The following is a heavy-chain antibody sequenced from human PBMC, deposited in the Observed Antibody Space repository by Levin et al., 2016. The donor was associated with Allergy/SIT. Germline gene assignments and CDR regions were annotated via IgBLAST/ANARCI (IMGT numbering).Heavy chain of an antibody. J-gene: IGHJ6*03. CDR2: ISWDGGST. CDR1: GFTFDDYT. Sequence: GESLKISCAASGFTFDDYTMHWVRQAPGKGLEWVSLISWDGGSTYYADSVKGRFTISRDNSKNSLYLQMNSLRTEDTALYYCAKDKASCSSTSCYTRYYYYMDVWGKGTTVTVSS. D-gene: IGHD2-2*02. CDR3: AKDKASCSSTSCYTRYYYYMDV. V-gene: IGHV3-43*01.